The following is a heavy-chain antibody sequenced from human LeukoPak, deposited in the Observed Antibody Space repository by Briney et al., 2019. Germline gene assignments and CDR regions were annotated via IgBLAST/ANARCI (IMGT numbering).Heavy chain of an antibody. D-gene: IGHD3-10*01. V-gene: IGHV5-10-1*01. CDR3: ARHVGGFFYYYGMDV. Sequence: GESLKISCKGSGYSFTSYWISWVRQMPGKGLEWMGRTDPSDSYTNYSPSFQGHVTISADKSISTAYLQWSSLKASDTAMYYCARHVGGFFYYYGMDVWGKGTTVTVSS. CDR2: TDPSDSYT. CDR1: GYSFTSYW. J-gene: IGHJ6*04.